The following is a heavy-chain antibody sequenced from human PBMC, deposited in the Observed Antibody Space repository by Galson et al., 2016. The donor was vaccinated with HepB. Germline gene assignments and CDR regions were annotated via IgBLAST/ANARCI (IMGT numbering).Heavy chain of an antibody. Sequence: SLRLSCAASGFTFSSYGMHWVRQAPGKGLDRVAFISNDGNNKYYADSVKGRFTISRDNSKNTLYLQMNSLRPEDTSLYYCAGAFDFWGQGILVTVSS. V-gene: IGHV3-30*03. CDR1: GFTFSSYG. D-gene: IGHD3-16*01. J-gene: IGHJ4*02. CDR2: ISNDGNNK. CDR3: AGAFDF.